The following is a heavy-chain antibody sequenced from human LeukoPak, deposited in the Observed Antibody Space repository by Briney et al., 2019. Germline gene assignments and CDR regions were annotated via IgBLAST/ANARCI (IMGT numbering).Heavy chain of an antibody. CDR2: ISGYNANT. J-gene: IGHJ4*02. CDR3: ARGSSIGDFVY. CDR1: GYTFNTYG. Sequence: GASVKVSCKASGYTFNTYGINWVRQAPGQGLEWMGWISGYNANTNYAQKLQGRVTMTTDTSTSTAYMELRSLRSDDTAVYYCARGSSIGDFVYWGQGTLVTVSS. D-gene: IGHD3-16*01. V-gene: IGHV1-18*01.